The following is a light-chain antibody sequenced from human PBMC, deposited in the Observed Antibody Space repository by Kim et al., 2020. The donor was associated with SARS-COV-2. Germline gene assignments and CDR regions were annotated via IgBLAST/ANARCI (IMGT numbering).Light chain of an antibody. CDR1: RSNIGNNI. CDR2: SDN. J-gene: IGLJ3*02. V-gene: IGLV1-44*01. CDR3: AARDDSLNGWV. Sequence: GQSVTISCSGSRSNIGNNIVNWYQQLPGSAPKLLIYSDNYRPSGVPDRFSGSKSGTSASLAISGLQSDDEGDYHCAARDDSLNGWVFGGGTKLTVL.